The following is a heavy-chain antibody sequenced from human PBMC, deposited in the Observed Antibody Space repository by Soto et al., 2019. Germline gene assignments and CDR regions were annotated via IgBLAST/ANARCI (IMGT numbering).Heavy chain of an antibody. V-gene: IGHV3-13*01. CDR1: GFTISSYD. CDR2: IDTSGDT. J-gene: IGHJ6*02. CDR3: ARVQVIWFGESNTEYHGMDV. Sequence: GGSLRLSCAASGFTISSYDMHWVRQVTGKGLEWVSGIDTSGDTYYLGSVEGRFTISRENAKDSFYLQMNSLRAEDTGVYYCARVQVIWFGESNTEYHGMDVWGQGTTVTVSS. D-gene: IGHD3-10*01.